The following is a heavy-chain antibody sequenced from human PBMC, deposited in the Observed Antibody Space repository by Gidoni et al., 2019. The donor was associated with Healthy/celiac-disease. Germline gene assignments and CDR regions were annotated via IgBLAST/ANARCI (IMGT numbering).Heavy chain of an antibody. CDR2: ISSSGSTI. Sequence: EVQLVESGGGLVQPGGSLRLSCAASGFPFSSYEMNWVRQDPGKGREWVSYISSSGSTIYYADSVKGRFTISRDNAKNSLYLQMNSLRAEDTAVYYCARDLGGSSWYMNFQHWGQGTLVTVSS. CDR3: ARDLGGSSWYMNFQH. CDR1: GFPFSSYE. J-gene: IGHJ1*01. D-gene: IGHD6-13*01. V-gene: IGHV3-48*03.